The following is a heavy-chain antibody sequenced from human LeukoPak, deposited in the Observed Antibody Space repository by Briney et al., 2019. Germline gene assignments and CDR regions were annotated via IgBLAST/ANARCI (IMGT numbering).Heavy chain of an antibody. D-gene: IGHD4-17*01. CDR1: GGSINNYY. J-gene: IGHJ4*02. V-gene: IGHV4-59*01. CDR2: IHYSGST. Sequence: SETLSLTCTVSGGSINNYYWSWIRQPPGKGLEWIGYIHYSGSTNYNPSLKSRVTISVDTSKNDFSLKLSSVTAADTAVYYCARDRSTVTTWLDYWGQGTLVTVSS. CDR3: ARDRSTVTTWLDY.